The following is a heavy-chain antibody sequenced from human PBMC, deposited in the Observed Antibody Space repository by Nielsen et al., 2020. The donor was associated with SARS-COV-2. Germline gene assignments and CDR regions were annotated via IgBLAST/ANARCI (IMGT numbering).Heavy chain of an antibody. D-gene: IGHD3-3*01. CDR2: IIPILVKP. J-gene: IGHJ4*02. V-gene: IGHV1-69*10. CDR3: ARASGSDFRRGYYFDN. Sequence: SVKISCKASGGTFSSHAINWVRHAPGQGLEWMGRIIPILVKPNYPQHFHGGVTITADKSTNTVHMELSSLTSEDTAVYYCARASGSDFRRGYYFDNWGQGTLVTVSS. CDR1: GGTFSSHA.